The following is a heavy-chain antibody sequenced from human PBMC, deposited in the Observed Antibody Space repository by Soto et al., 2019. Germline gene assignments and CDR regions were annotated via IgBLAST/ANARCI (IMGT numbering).Heavy chain of an antibody. CDR2: IYYSGST. CDR1: GGSISSSSYY. Sequence: QLQLQESGPGLVKPSETLSLTCTVSGGSISSSSYYWGWIRQPPGKGLEWIGSIYYSGSTYYNPSLKSRVTIPLDTAKNPFPPNSRSWTPADPGVYYWAGTLRVGGGGGSLDSWGQGTLVTVSS. J-gene: IGHJ4*02. V-gene: IGHV4-39*01. CDR3: AGTLRVGGGGGSLDS. D-gene: IGHD3-16*01.